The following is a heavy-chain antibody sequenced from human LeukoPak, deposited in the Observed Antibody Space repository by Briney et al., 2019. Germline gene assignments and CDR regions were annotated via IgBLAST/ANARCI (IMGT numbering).Heavy chain of an antibody. J-gene: IGHJ4*02. Sequence: APVKVSCKASGYTFTSYYMHWVRQAPGQGLEWMGWINPNSGGTNYAQKFQGRVTMTRDTSISTAYMELSRLRSDDTAVYYCARGPKGSITMIVVGPDYWGQGTLVTVSS. CDR2: INPNSGGT. CDR1: GYTFTSYY. D-gene: IGHD3-22*01. V-gene: IGHV1-2*02. CDR3: ARGPKGSITMIVVGPDY.